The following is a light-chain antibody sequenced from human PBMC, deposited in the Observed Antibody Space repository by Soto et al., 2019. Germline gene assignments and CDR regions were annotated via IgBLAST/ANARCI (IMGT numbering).Light chain of an antibody. V-gene: IGKV3-15*01. CDR1: QSVSTS. J-gene: IGKJ2*01. Sequence: EVVMTQSPGTLSVFPGERVTLSCRASQSVSTSLGWYQQKPGQAPRLLIYSASTRATGIPARFSGSGSGTEFTLTISSLESEDFAVYYCQQYINGYTFGQGTKLEIK. CDR2: SAS. CDR3: QQYINGYT.